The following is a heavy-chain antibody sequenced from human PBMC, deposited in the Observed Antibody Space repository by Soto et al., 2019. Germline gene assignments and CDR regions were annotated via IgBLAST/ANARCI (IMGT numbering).Heavy chain of an antibody. CDR2: ISYDGSNK. Sequence: GGSLRLSCAASGFTFSSYGMHWVRQAPGKGLEWVAVISYDGSNKYYADSVKGRFTISRDNSKNTLYLQMNSLRAEDTAVYYCEKDLITMIVVDPTDYWGQGTLVTVYS. CDR1: GFTFSSYG. J-gene: IGHJ4*02. V-gene: IGHV3-30*18. D-gene: IGHD3-22*01. CDR3: EKDLITMIVVDPTDY.